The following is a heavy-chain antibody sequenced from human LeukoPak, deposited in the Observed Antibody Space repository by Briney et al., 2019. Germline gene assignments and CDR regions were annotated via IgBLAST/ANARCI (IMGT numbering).Heavy chain of an antibody. J-gene: IGHJ4*02. CDR1: GGSISSYY. CDR3: AREASFWSGYYTFDY. V-gene: IGHV4-4*07. CDR2: IYTSGST. Sequence: SETLSLTCTVSGGSISSYYWSWTRQPAGKGLEWIGRIYTSGSTNYNPSLKSRVTMSVDTSKNQFSLKLSSVTAADTAVYYCAREASFWSGYYTFDYWGQGTLVTVSS. D-gene: IGHD3-3*01.